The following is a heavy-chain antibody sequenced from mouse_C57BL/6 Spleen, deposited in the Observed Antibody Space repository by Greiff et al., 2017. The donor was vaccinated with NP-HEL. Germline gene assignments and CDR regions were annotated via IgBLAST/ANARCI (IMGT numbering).Heavy chain of an antibody. V-gene: IGHV3-6*01. Sequence: ESGPGLVKPSQSLSLTCSVTGYSITSGYYWNWIRQFPGNKLEWMGYISYDGSNNYNPSLKNRISITRDTSKNQFFLKLNSVTTEDTATYYCARDNWDGYFDYWGQGTTLTVSS. J-gene: IGHJ2*01. CDR2: ISYDGSN. CDR3: ARDNWDGYFDY. CDR1: GYSITSGYY. D-gene: IGHD4-1*01.